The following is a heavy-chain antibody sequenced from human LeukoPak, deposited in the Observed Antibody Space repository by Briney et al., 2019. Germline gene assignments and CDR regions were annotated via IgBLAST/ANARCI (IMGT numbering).Heavy chain of an antibody. CDR2: IYYSVST. Sequence: SETLSLTCTVSGGSISIYYWSWIRQPPGKGLEWVGYIYYSVSTNYNPSLKSRVTISVDTSKNQFSLKLSSVTAADTAVYYCARVTYYYDSSGYYDAFDIWGQGTMVTVSS. V-gene: IGHV4-59*08. CDR1: GGSISIYY. D-gene: IGHD3-22*01. J-gene: IGHJ3*02. CDR3: ARVTYYYDSSGYYDAFDI.